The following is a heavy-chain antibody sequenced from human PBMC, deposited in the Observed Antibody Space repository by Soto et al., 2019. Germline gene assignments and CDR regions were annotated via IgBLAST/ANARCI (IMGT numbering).Heavy chain of an antibody. Sequence: PSETLSLTCGVYGGSFIGYQCNCIRQSPWQGLEWIGEINHSGTTKYNPSLESRINLSVDTSKKQFSLKMFSVTAADTAIYYCARGWRFDPWGQGTQVTVSS. J-gene: IGHJ5*02. D-gene: IGHD1-1*01. CDR3: ARGWRFDP. CDR2: INHSGTT. V-gene: IGHV4-34*01. CDR1: GGSFIGYQ.